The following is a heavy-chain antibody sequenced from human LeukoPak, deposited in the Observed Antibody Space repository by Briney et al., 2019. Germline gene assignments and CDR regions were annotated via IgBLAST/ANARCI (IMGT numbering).Heavy chain of an antibody. CDR2: IYTSGST. J-gene: IGHJ4*02. CDR1: GGSIRSYY. V-gene: IGHV4-4*07. Sequence: SETLSLTCTVSGGSIRSYYWSWIRQPAGKGLEWIGRIYTSGSTNYNPSLKSRVTMSVDTSKNQFSLKLSSATAADTAVYYCARSNYFYDSSGPFDYWGQGTLVTVSS. CDR3: ARSNYFYDSSGPFDY. D-gene: IGHD3-22*01.